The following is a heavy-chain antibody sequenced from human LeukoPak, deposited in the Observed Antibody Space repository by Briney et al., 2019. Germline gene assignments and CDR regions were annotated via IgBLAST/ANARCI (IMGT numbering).Heavy chain of an antibody. Sequence: GGSLRLSCAASGFTFSSYAMNWVRQAPGKGPEWVSSISRSSSYIYYADSVKGRFTISRDNAKNSLYLQMNSLRAEDTAVYCCARDGVTTVTGYKDYWGQGTLVTVSS. D-gene: IGHD4-17*01. CDR3: ARDGVTTVTGYKDY. CDR2: ISRSSSYI. CDR1: GFTFSSYA. J-gene: IGHJ4*02. V-gene: IGHV3-21*01.